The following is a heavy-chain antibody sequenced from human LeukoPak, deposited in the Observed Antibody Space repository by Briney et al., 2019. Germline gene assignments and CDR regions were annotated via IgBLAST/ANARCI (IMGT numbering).Heavy chain of an antibody. Sequence: ASVKVSCKASGYPFTTYGFIWVRQAPGLGLEWMGWISANNGNTKYGQKFQGRVTMTTDTTTETAYMELSSLRFDDTAIYYCARTVGDHADPWGQGSLVTVSS. V-gene: IGHV1-18*01. D-gene: IGHD2-21*01. J-gene: IGHJ5*02. CDR2: ISANNGNT. CDR1: GYPFTTYG. CDR3: ARTVGDHADP.